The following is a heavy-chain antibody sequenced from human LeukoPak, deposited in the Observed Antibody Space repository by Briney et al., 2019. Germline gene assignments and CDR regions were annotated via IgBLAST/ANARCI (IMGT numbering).Heavy chain of an antibody. CDR3: AKGEWELRLSYYYYYMDV. CDR1: GFTFSSYS. CDR2: ISSSSSYI. V-gene: IGHV3-21*01. D-gene: IGHD1-26*01. Sequence: GGSLRLSCAASGFTFSSYSMNWVRQAPGKGLEWVSSISSSSSYIYYADSVKGRFTISRDNAKNSLYLQMNSLRAEDTAVYYCAKGEWELRLSYYYYYMDVWGKGTTVTISS. J-gene: IGHJ6*03.